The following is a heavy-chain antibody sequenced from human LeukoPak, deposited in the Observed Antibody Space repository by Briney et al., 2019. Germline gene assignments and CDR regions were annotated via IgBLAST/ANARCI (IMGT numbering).Heavy chain of an antibody. J-gene: IGHJ4*02. CDR2: IRYDGSKK. V-gene: IGHV3-30*02. CDR1: GFTFSSYG. D-gene: IGHD7-27*01. CDR3: AKDFPNWGCDY. Sequence: GGSLRLSCAASGFTFSSYGMHWVRQAPGKGLEWVAFIRYDGSKKYYADSVKGRFTISRDNSKNTLYLQMNSLRTDDTAVYYCAKDFPNWGCDYWGQGTLVTVSS.